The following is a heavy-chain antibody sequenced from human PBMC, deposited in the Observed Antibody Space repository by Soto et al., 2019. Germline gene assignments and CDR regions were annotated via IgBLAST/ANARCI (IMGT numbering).Heavy chain of an antibody. Sequence: GGSLRLSCAGSGFTFSNYAMSWVRQAPGKGLEWVSSISGSGGSTYYADSVKGRFTISRDNSKNTLYLQMNSLRAEDTAVYYCAKGGGVTMILVVIIDFGHWGQGTLVTVSS. CDR3: AKGGGVTMILVVIIDFGH. CDR2: ISGSGGST. CDR1: GFTFSNYA. V-gene: IGHV3-23*01. J-gene: IGHJ4*02. D-gene: IGHD3-22*01.